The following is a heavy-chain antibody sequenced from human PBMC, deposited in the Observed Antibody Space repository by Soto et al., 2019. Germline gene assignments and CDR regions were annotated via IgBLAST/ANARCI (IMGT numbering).Heavy chain of an antibody. CDR1: GFTLFDYA. V-gene: IGHV3-49*04. D-gene: IGHD3-3*01. CDR2: IRSKAYGGTT. J-gene: IGHJ4*02. Sequence: SLRLSCTVSGFTLFDYAMSWVRPAPGKGLEWVGFIRSKAYGGTTEYAASVKGRFTISRDDSKSIAYLQMNSLKTEDTAVYYCTRVEARYFDYWGQGTLVTAPQ. CDR3: TRVEARYFDY.